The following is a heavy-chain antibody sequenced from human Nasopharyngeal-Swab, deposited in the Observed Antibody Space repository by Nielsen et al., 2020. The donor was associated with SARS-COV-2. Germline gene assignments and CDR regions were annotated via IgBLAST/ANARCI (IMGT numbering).Heavy chain of an antibody. J-gene: IGHJ4*02. V-gene: IGHV4-31*03. CDR2: IYCSGST. Sequence: LRLSCTVSGGSISSGGYYWSWIRQHPGKGLEWIGYIYCSGSTYYNPSLKSRVTISVDTSKNQFSLKLSSVTAADTAVYYCARRGKIWFGDRSFDYWGQGTLVTVSS. CDR3: ARRGKIWFGDRSFDY. D-gene: IGHD3-10*01. CDR1: GGSISSGGYY.